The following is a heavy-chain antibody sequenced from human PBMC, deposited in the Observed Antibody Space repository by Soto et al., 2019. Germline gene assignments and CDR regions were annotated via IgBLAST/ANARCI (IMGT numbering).Heavy chain of an antibody. Sequence: PGGSLRLSCAASGFTFSDYYMSWVRQAPGKGLEWVSYISSSGSTIYYADTVKGRFTISRDNAKNSLYLQMNSLRAEDTAVYYFARREVNSSGWYFTPPWSYFDYWGQGTLVTGSS. CDR1: GFTFSDYY. D-gene: IGHD6-19*01. V-gene: IGHV3-11*01. J-gene: IGHJ4*02. CDR2: ISSSGSTI. CDR3: ARREVNSSGWYFTPPWSYFDY.